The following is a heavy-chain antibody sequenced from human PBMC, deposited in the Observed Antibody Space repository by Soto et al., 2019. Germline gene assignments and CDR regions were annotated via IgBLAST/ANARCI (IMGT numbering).Heavy chain of an antibody. Sequence: ESGGGVVQPGGSLRLSCQASGFNFDHYGMHWVRQAPGKGLEWVAVITYDGSNKYYADSVKGRFTISRDNSKNTLSLHLNTLKPEDTAVYHCAKDRVGGTFYTPLGFWGQGTLVTVSS. J-gene: IGHJ4*02. CDR3: AKDRVGGTFYTPLGF. CDR1: GFNFDHYG. CDR2: ITYDGSNK. D-gene: IGHD1-7*01. V-gene: IGHV3-30*18.